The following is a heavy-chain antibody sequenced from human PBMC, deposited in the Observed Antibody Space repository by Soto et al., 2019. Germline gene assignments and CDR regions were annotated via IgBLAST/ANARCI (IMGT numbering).Heavy chain of an antibody. CDR1: GYTFTSYG. V-gene: IGHV1-18*01. Sequence: GASVKVSCKASGYTFTSYGISWVRQAPGQGLEWMGWISAYNGNTNYAQKLQGRVTMTTDTSTSTAYMELRSLRSDDTAVYYCARDLVRVEDDSSYGWFDPWGQGTLVTVSS. CDR2: ISAYNGNT. J-gene: IGHJ5*02. D-gene: IGHD3-22*01. CDR3: ARDLVRVEDDSSYGWFDP.